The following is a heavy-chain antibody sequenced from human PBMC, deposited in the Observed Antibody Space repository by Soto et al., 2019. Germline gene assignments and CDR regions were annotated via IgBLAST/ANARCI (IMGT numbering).Heavy chain of an antibody. CDR1: GGSLSSSSYY. CDR3: ARLGEAYYYDSSGYYYYFDH. Sequence: PSETLSLTCTVSGGSLSSSSYYWGWVRQPPGKGLEWIGTVYYNGRTYYDPSLKSRVTISVDTSKNQFSLKLSSVTAADTAVYYCARLGEAYYYDSSGYYYYFDHWGQGTLVTVSS. D-gene: IGHD3-22*01. J-gene: IGHJ4*02. CDR2: VYYNGRT. V-gene: IGHV4-39*01.